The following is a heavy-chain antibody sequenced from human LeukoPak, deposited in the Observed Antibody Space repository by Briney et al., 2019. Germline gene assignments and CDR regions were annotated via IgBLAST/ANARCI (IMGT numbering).Heavy chain of an antibody. J-gene: IGHJ4*02. D-gene: IGHD5-24*01. Sequence: SETLSLTCTVSGGSISSSSYYWGWIRQPPGKGLEWIGSIYYSGSTNYNPSLKSRVTISVDTSKNQFSLKLSSVTAADTAVYYCASAYNQRDGYEIWGQGTLVTVSS. CDR2: IYYSGST. CDR1: GGSISSSSYY. V-gene: IGHV4-39*07. CDR3: ASAYNQRDGYEI.